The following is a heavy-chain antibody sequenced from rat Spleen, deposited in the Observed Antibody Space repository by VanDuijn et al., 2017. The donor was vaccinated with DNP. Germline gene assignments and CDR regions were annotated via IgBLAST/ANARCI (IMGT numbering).Heavy chain of an antibody. D-gene: IGHD1-10*01. V-gene: IGHV5S10*01. CDR3: ATHSKQLGFAY. CDR1: GFTFSDYN. Sequence: EVQLVESGGVLVQPGRSLKLSCAASGFTFSDYNMAWVRQAPKKGLEWVATIIYDGSRTYYRDSVKGRFTISRDNAKSTLYLQMDSLRSEDTATYYCATHSKQLGFAYWGQGTLVTVSS. J-gene: IGHJ3*01. CDR2: IIYDGSRT.